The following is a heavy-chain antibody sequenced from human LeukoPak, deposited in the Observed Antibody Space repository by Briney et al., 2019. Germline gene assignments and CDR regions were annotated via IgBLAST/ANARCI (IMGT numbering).Heavy chain of an antibody. CDR3: VRSLTVTTAWYFDL. V-gene: IGHV5-51*01. Sequence: GESLRISCKGSGHSFTSYWSGWVRQMPGKGLEWMGIIYPGDSDTRYSPSFQGQVTISADKSISTAYLQWSSLKASDTAMYYCVRSLTVTTAWYFDLWGRGTLVIVSS. CDR1: GHSFTSYW. CDR2: IYPGDSDT. D-gene: IGHD4-17*01. J-gene: IGHJ2*01.